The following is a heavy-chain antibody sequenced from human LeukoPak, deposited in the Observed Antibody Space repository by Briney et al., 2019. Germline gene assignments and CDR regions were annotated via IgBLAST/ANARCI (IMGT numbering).Heavy chain of an antibody. V-gene: IGHV1-2*02. D-gene: IGHD6-19*01. CDR3: ARGVGSSGLLNS. Sequence: ASVKVSCKASGYTFTDYFIHWVRQAPGQGLEWMGWINPNSGDTNYAQKFQGRVTMSRDTSTSTAYMELSRLRSDDTAVYYCARGVGSSGLLNSWGQGTLVTVSS. J-gene: IGHJ4*02. CDR1: GYTFTDYF. CDR2: INPNSGDT.